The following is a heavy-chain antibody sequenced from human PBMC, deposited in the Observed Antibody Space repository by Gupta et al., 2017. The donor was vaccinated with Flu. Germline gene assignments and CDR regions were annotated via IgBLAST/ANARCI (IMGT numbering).Heavy chain of an antibody. CDR2: ISWNGGNI. V-gene: IGHV3-9*01. Sequence: DYAMHWVRQAPGKGLEWVSGISWNGGNIDYADSVKGRFTISRDNAKNSLFLQMNNLRAEDTALYYCAKDFGGYCSSTSCHPEYFQHWGQGTLVTVSS. CDR1: DYA. D-gene: IGHD2-2*01. J-gene: IGHJ1*01. CDR3: AKDFGGYCSSTSCHPEYFQH.